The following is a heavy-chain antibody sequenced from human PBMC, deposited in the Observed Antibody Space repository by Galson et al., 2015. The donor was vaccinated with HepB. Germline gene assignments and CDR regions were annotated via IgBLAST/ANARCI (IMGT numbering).Heavy chain of an antibody. V-gene: IGHV4-31*03. J-gene: IGHJ4*02. CDR1: GGSISSGGYY. CDR3: ARVVVPAAPPDY. CDR2: IYYSGST. Sequence: TLSLTCTVSGGSISSGGYYWSWIRQHPGKGLEWIGYIYYSGSTYYNPSLKSRVTISVDTSKNQFSLKLSSVTAADTAVYYCARVVVPAAPPDYWGQGTLVTVSS. D-gene: IGHD2-2*01.